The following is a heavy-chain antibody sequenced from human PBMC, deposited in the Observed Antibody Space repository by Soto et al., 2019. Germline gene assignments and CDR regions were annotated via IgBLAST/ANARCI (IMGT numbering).Heavy chain of an antibody. CDR3: SRDIFFQAEDGIRATVPVSAFLLNRSSDL. CDR2: INAGNGNT. Sequence: GQRLEWMGWINAGNGNTNYSQEFQGRVTITRDTSASTAYMELSSLRSEDTAVYYCSRDIFFQAEDGIRATVPVSAFLLNRSSDL. V-gene: IGHV1-3*01. D-gene: IGHD1-26*01. J-gene: IGHJ2*01.